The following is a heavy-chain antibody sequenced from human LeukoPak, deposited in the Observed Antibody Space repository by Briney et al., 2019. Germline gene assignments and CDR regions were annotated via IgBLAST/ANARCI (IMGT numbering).Heavy chain of an antibody. V-gene: IGHV1-8*01. CDR3: ARAPRNLGFYY. CDR2: MNPNSGTT. Sequence: ASVTVSCKASGYTFTSYDFNWVRQAPGQGPGWIGWMNPNSGTTGYAQKFQGRVTMTRDTSISTAYLDLSRLRSQDTAVYYCARAPRNLGFYYWGQGTLVTVSS. D-gene: IGHD7-27*01. CDR1: GYTFTSYD. J-gene: IGHJ4*01.